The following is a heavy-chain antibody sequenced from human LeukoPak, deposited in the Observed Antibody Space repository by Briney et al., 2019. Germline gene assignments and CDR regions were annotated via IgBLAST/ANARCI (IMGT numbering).Heavy chain of an antibody. CDR1: GASISNYY. CDR2: ISTSGST. J-gene: IGHJ2*01. V-gene: IGHV4-4*07. CDR3: ARGIWEMATIPYWYFDI. D-gene: IGHD5-24*01. Sequence: TSETLSLTCTVSGASISNYYWSWIQQPAGKGLEWIGRISTSGSTNYNPSLKSRVTMSVDTSKNQFSLKLSSVTAADTALYYCARGIWEMATIPYWYFDIWGRGTLVTVSS.